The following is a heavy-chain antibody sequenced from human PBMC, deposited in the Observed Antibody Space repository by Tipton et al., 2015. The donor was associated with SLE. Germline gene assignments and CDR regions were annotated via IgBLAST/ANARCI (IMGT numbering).Heavy chain of an antibody. CDR3: ARGDWWGPNWFDP. CDR2: IYYSGST. V-gene: IGHV4-39*07. D-gene: IGHD2-15*01. Sequence: TLSLTCTVSGGSISSSSYYWGWIRQPPGKGLEWIGSIYYSGSTYYNPSLKSRVTISVDRSKNQFSLKLSSVTAADTAVYYCARGDWWGPNWFDPWGQGILVTVSS. CDR1: GGSISSSSYY. J-gene: IGHJ5*02.